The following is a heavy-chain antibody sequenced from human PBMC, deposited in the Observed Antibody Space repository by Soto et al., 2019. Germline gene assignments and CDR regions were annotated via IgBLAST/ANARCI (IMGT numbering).Heavy chain of an antibody. Sequence: GESLKISCRGSGYSFTSHWIGWVRQMPGKGLEWMGIIYPGDSDTRYNPSFQGQVTISADKSISTAYLQWSSLKASGTAMYYCARQGQAVAYDHWGQGTLVPVSS. J-gene: IGHJ4*02. CDR1: GYSFTSHW. CDR2: IYPGDSDT. V-gene: IGHV5-51*01. CDR3: ARQGQAVAYDH. D-gene: IGHD6-19*01.